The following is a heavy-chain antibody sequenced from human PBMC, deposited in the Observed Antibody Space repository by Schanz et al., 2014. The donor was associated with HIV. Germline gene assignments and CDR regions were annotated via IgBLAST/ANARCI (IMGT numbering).Heavy chain of an antibody. CDR2: IWHDGSSK. CDR1: GFTFSSYG. J-gene: IGHJ3*02. D-gene: IGHD2-2*01. Sequence: QVQLVESGGGVVQPGRSLRLSCAASGFTFSSYGMHWVRQAPGKGLEWVAVIWHDGSSKYYADSVKGRFTIYRDNSKNTLFLQMNSLREEDTAVYFCARDVAGCSGTSCYSDAFDIWGQGTLVTVSS. V-gene: IGHV3-33*01. CDR3: ARDVAGCSGTSCYSDAFDI.